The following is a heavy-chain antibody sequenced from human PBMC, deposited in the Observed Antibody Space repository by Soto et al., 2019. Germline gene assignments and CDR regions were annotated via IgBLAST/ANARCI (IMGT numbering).Heavy chain of an antibody. CDR1: GYTFSNYN. V-gene: IGHV1-8*01. CDR2: MNPDSGNT. D-gene: IGHD3-10*01. J-gene: IGHJ6*04. CDR3: ARKAASDPSFYYPYMDV. Sequence: ASVKVSCKASGYTFSNYNINWVRQASGQGLEWMGWMNPDSGNTGYAEKFQGRVTMTRNSSISTAYMELSGLRSEDTAVYYCARKAASDPSFYYPYMDVWGKWTTVTVSS.